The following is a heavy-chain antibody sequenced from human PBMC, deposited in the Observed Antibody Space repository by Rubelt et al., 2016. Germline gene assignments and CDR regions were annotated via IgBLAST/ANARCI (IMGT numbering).Heavy chain of an antibody. Sequence: QVQLVQSGAEVKKPGASVKVSCKASGYTFTSYAMHWVRQAPGQRLEWMGRINPNSGGTNYAQNFQGRVTMTRETSISTAYMELSRLISDDTAVYYCARGVGTAFDPWGQGTLVTVSS. J-gene: IGHJ5*02. CDR2: INPNSGGT. CDR3: ARGVGTAFDP. V-gene: IGHV1-2*06. CDR1: GYTFTSYA. D-gene: IGHD1-1*01.